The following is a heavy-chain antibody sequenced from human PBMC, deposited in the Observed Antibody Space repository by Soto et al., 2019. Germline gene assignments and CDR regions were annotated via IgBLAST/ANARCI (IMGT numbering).Heavy chain of an antibody. CDR3: ARSIVVVTALDY. CDR1: GYTFTSYA. V-gene: IGHV1-3*05. CDR2: INAGNGNT. Sequence: QVQLVQSGAEEKKPGASVKVSCKASGYTFTSYAMHWVRQAPGQRLEWMGWINAGNGNTKYSQKFQGRVTITSDTSASTAYMELSILRPEDTAVYYCARSIVVVTALDYWGQGTLVTVSS. J-gene: IGHJ4*02. D-gene: IGHD2-21*02.